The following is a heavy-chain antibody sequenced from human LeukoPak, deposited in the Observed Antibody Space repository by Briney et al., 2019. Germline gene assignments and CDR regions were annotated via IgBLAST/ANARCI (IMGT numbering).Heavy chain of an antibody. Sequence: PGGTLRLSCAASGFTFSNAWMSWVRQAPGKGLEWVGRIKSKTDGGTTDYAAPVKGRFTISRDDSKNTLYLQMNSLKTEDTAMYYCTTESKLDGQFYYWGQGTLVTVSS. CDR3: TTESKLDGQFYY. J-gene: IGHJ4*02. V-gene: IGHV3-15*01. CDR1: GFTFSNAW. D-gene: IGHD5-24*01. CDR2: IKSKTDGGTT.